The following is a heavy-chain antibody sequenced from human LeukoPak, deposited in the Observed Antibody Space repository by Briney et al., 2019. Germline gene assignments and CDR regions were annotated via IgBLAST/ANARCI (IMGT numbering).Heavy chain of an antibody. V-gene: IGHV4-4*07. CDR1: GGSISSYY. CDR2: FYTSGST. J-gene: IGHJ5*02. D-gene: IGHD2-2*02. Sequence: PSETLSLTCTVSGGSISSYYWSWIRQPAGKGLEWIGRFYTSGSTNYNPSLKSRVTMSVDKSKNQFSLKLNSVTAADTAVYYCARDSCSSTSRYNNWFDPWGQGTLVTVSS. CDR3: ARDSCSSTSRYNNWFDP.